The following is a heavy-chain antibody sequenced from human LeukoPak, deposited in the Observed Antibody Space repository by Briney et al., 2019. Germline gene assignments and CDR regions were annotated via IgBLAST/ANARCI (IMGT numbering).Heavy chain of an antibody. V-gene: IGHV3-7*03. J-gene: IGHJ4*02. CDR2: MKQDGSEQ. D-gene: IGHD3-3*01. CDR1: GFTFSNYW. Sequence: GGSLRLSCTASGFTFSNYWMSWVRQAPGKGLEWVANMKQDGSEQYYVDSMKGRFTISRDNAKNSLYLQINSLRAEDTAVYYCARDRHYDFWSGYYTPFNSWGQGTLVTVSS. CDR3: ARDRHYDFWSGYYTPFNS.